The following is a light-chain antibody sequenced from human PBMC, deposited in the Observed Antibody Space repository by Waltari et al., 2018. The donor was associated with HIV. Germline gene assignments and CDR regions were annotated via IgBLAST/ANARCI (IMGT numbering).Light chain of an antibody. CDR3: GTWDSSLSAGL. J-gene: IGLJ3*02. V-gene: IGLV1-51*01. CDR2: DNN. Sequence: QSVLTQPPSVSAAPGQTVTISCSGNSSNIGHHFVSCYQQLPGTAPKLLIYDNNKRPSGIPDRFSGSKSGTSATLGITGLQTGDEADYYCGTWDSSLSAGLFGGGTKLTVL. CDR1: SSNIGHHF.